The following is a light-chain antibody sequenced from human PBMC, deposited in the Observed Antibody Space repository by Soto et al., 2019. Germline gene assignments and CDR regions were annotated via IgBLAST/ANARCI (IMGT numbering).Light chain of an antibody. CDR2: AAS. CDR3: QQYYSYPRT. J-gene: IGKJ1*01. V-gene: IGKV1-8*01. Sequence: AIRMTQSPSSLSASTGDRVTITCRASQGISSYLAWYQKKPGKAPKXXSEAASTLQSGVPSRFSGSGSGTDFTLTISCLQSEDFATYYCQQYYSYPRTFGQGTKVDIK. CDR1: QGISSY.